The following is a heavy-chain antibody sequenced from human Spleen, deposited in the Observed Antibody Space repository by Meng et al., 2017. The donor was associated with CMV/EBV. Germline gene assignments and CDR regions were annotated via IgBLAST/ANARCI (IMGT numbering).Heavy chain of an antibody. CDR1: GYTFTTYW. D-gene: IGHD2-2*01. J-gene: IGHJ4*02. CDR3: ARECSSSSCYCY. V-gene: IGHV5-51*01. Sequence: GESLKISCQTSGYTFTTYWVGWVRQMPGKGLEWMGIIYPGDSDTRYNPSFGGHVTISADKSLSTAYLQWSSLKASDTAIYYCARECSSSSCYCYWGQGTLVTVSS. CDR2: IYPGDSDT.